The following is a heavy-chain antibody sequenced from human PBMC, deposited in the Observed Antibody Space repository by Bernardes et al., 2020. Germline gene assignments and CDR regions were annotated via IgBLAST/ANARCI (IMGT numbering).Heavy chain of an antibody. D-gene: IGHD3-16*01. CDR2: ISYDGSNK. Sequence: VGSLRLSCAASGFTFSSYAMHWVRQAPGKGLEWVAVISYDGSNKYYADSVKGRFTISRDNSKNTLYLQMNSLRAEDTAVYYCARGRGVDYWGQGTLVTVSA. V-gene: IGHV3-30*04. J-gene: IGHJ4*02. CDR3: ARGRGVDY. CDR1: GFTFSSYA.